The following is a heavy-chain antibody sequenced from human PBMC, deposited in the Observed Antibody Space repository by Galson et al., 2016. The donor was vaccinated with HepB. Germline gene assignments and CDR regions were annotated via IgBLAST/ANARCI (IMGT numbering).Heavy chain of an antibody. D-gene: IGHD5-18*01. V-gene: IGHV3-30*04. CDR3: ARDGGAAWIQLWFDN. CDR2: ISNDGNNK. J-gene: IGHJ4*01. CDR1: GFRFGTYA. Sequence: SLRLSCAASGFRFGTYAMHWVRQAPGKGLEWVAGISNDGNNKYYIDSAKGRFTISRDNFRNTLYLQLSSLRAEDTGVYYCARDGGAAWIQLWFDNWGHGTVVTGSP.